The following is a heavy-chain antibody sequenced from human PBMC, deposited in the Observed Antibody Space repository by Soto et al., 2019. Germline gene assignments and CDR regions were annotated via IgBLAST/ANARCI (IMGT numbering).Heavy chain of an antibody. V-gene: IGHV3-30*18. D-gene: IGHD3-9*01. CDR3: AKGGGAPGYPIDY. Sequence: QVQLVQSGGGVVQPGKSLRLSCVGSGFTFGNYAMYWVRQTPGKGLEWVAFISYDGSKRYHADSVKGQFTISRDNPKKTVYLQLDSLRPEDTAVYYCAKGGGAPGYPIDYWGQGTLVTVSS. J-gene: IGHJ4*02. CDR1: GFTFGNYA. CDR2: ISYDGSKR.